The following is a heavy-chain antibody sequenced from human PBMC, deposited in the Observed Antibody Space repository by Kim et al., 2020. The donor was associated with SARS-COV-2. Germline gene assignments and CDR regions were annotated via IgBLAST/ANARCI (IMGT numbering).Heavy chain of an antibody. J-gene: IGHJ4*02. CDR3: ARGLYYYDSSGYYQGY. D-gene: IGHD3-22*01. CDR2: ISSSSSYI. V-gene: IGHV3-21*01. Sequence: GGSLRLSCAASGFTFSSYSMNWVRQAPGKGLEWVSSISSSSSYIYYADSVKGRFTISRDNAKNSLYLQMNSLRAEDTAVYYCARGLYYYDSSGYYQGYWGQGTLVTVSS. CDR1: GFTFSSYS.